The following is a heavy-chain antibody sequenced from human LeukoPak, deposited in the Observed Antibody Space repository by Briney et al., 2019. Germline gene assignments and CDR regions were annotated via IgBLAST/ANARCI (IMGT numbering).Heavy chain of an antibody. V-gene: IGHV1-46*01. CDR3: ARIAARRFDY. CDR1: GYTFPSYF. J-gene: IGHJ4*02. Sequence: ASVKVSCKASGYTFPSYFMHWVRQAPGQGLEWMGIINPTGGSTTYAQKFQGRVTMTRDTSTSTVYMELSSLRSDDTAVYYCARIAARRFDYWGQGTLVTVSS. CDR2: INPTGGST. D-gene: IGHD6-6*01.